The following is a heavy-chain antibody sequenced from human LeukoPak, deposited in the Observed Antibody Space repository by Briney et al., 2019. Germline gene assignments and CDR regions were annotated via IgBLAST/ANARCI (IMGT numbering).Heavy chain of an antibody. V-gene: IGHV3-48*01. J-gene: IGHJ3*02. CDR2: ISSSSSTI. CDR1: GFTFSSYS. D-gene: IGHD3-22*01. Sequence: GGSLRLSCAASGFTFSSYSMNWVRQAPGKGLEWVSYISSSSSTIYYADSVKGRFTISRDNAKNSLYLQMNSLRAEDTAVYSCAREGYDSSGYYYLGAFDIWGQGTMVTVSS. CDR3: AREGYDSSGYYYLGAFDI.